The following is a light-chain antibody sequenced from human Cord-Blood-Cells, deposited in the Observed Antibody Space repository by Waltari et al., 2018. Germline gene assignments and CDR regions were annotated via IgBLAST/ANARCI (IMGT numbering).Light chain of an antibody. CDR3: QQYNNWLSFT. Sequence: IVLTQSSATVSVSAGERATLSCRASQSGSSNLAWYQQKPAQTPRLLMYCASTRANSIPARFSGSRSGTAFTLTTSSLQPEDVAVYYCQQYNNWLSFTFGPGTKVDIK. V-gene: IGKV3-15*01. J-gene: IGKJ3*01. CDR1: QSGSSN. CDR2: CAS.